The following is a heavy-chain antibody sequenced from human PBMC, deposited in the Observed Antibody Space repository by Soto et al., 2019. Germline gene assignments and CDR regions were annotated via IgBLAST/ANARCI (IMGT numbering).Heavy chain of an antibody. V-gene: IGHV1-69*12. Sequence: QVQLVQSGAEVKKPGSSVKVSCKASGGTFSSYAISWVRQAPGQGLEWMGGIIPIFGTANYAQKFQGRVTSTGDDSTSTAYREMSSLRYEDTAVYYCARDSSGYDSPSFDYWGQGTLVTVSS. J-gene: IGHJ4*02. CDR3: ARDSSGYDSPSFDY. D-gene: IGHD3-22*01. CDR2: IIPIFGTA. CDR1: GGTFSSYA.